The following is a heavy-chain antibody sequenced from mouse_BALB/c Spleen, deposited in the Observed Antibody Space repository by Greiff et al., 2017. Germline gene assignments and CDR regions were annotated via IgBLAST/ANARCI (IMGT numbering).Heavy chain of an antibody. CDR1: GYAFTNYW. CDR2: IYPGSGNT. CDR3: ARSDYDGYLFDY. D-gene: IGHD2-3*01. Sequence: VQLQQSGAELVRPGTSVKISCKASGYAFTNYWLGWVKQRPGHGLEWIGDIYPGSGNTYYNEKFKGKATLTADKSSSTAYMQLSSLTSEDSAVYFCARSDYDGYLFDYWGQGTTLTVSS. J-gene: IGHJ2*01. V-gene: IGHV1-63*01.